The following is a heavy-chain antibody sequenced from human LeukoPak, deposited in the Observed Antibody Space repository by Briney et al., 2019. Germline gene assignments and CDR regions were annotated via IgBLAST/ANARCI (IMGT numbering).Heavy chain of an antibody. J-gene: IGHJ4*02. CDR3: ARGGAAAGDFDY. Sequence: SETLSLTCTVSGGSISSGSYYWRWIRQPAGKGLEWIGRIYTSGSTNYNPSLKSRVTISVDTSKNQFSLKLSSVTAADTAVYYCARGGAAAGDFDYWGQGTLVTVSS. V-gene: IGHV4-61*02. CDR2: IYTSGST. CDR1: GGSISSGSYY. D-gene: IGHD6-13*01.